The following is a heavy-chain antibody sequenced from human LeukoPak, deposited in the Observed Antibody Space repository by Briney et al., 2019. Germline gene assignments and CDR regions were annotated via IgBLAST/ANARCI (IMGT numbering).Heavy chain of an antibody. Sequence: ASVKVSCKASGYTFTGYYMHWVRQAPGQGLEWMGRINPNSGGTNYAQKFQGRVTMTRDTSISTAYMELSRLRSDDTAVSYCARDTSSSHTAFDYWGQGTLVTVSS. J-gene: IGHJ4*02. CDR2: INPNSGGT. CDR1: GYTFTGYY. D-gene: IGHD6-13*01. CDR3: ARDTSSSHTAFDY. V-gene: IGHV1-2*06.